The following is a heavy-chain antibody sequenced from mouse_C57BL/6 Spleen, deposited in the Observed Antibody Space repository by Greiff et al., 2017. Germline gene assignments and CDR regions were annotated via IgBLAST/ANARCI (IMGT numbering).Heavy chain of an antibody. Sequence: VQLQQPGAELVRPGPSVKLSCKASGYTFTSYWMHWVKQRPGQGLEWIGVIDPSDSYTNYNQKFKGKATLTVDTSSSTAYMQLSSLTSEDSAVYYCSRRGSSYGYYAMDYWGQGTSVTVSS. V-gene: IGHV1-59*01. J-gene: IGHJ4*01. CDR3: SRRGSSYGYYAMDY. CDR1: GYTFTSYW. CDR2: IDPSDSYT. D-gene: IGHD1-1*01.